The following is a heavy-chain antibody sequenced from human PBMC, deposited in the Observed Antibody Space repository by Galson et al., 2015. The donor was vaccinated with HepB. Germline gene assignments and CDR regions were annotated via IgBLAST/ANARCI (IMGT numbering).Heavy chain of an antibody. CDR2: IRYDGSNK. CDR1: GFTFSSYG. J-gene: IGHJ4*02. CDR3: AKDSHSSSWFYYFDY. Sequence: SLRLSCAASGFTFSSYGMHWVRQAPGKGLEWVAFIRYDGSNKYYADSVKGRFTISRDNSKNTLYLQMNSLRAEDTAVYYCAKDSHSSSWFYYFDYWGQGTLVTVSS. V-gene: IGHV3-30*02. D-gene: IGHD6-13*01.